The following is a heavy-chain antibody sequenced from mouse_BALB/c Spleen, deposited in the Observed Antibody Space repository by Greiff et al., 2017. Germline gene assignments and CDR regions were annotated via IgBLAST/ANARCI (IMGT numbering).Heavy chain of an antibody. CDR3: NDYDDAMDY. CDR2: IDPENGDT. CDR1: GFNIKDYY. Sequence: VQLKQSGAELVRSGASVKLSCTASGFNIKDYYMHWVKQRPEQGLEWIGWIDPENGDTEYAPKFQGKATMTADTSSNTAYLQLSSLTSEDTAVYYCNDYDDAMDYWGQGTSVTVSS. D-gene: IGHD2-4*01. J-gene: IGHJ4*01. V-gene: IGHV14-4*02.